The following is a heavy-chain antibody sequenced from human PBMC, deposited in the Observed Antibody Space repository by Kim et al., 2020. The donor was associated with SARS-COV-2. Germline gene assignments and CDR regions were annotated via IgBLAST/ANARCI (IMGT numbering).Heavy chain of an antibody. Sequence: TSERTNYNPSLQSRVTMSVDMSKNQFSLKLSSVTAADTAVYYCASALGHWGQGTLVTVSS. J-gene: IGHJ4*02. V-gene: IGHV4-4*07. CDR3: ASALGH. D-gene: IGHD3-16*02. CDR2: TSERT.